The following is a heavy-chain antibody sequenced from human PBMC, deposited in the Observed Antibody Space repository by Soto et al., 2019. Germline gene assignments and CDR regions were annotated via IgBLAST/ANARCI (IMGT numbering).Heavy chain of an antibody. CDR3: ARVLTAAAGLYYYGMDV. CDR1: GFTFSSYS. J-gene: IGHJ6*02. CDR2: ISSSSSYI. V-gene: IGHV3-21*01. D-gene: IGHD6-13*01. Sequence: GSLRLSCAASGFTFSSYSMNWVRQAPGKGLEWVSSISSSSSYIYYADSVKGRFTISRDNAKNSLYLQMNSLRAEDTAVYYCARVLTAAAGLYYYGMDVWGQGTTVTVSS.